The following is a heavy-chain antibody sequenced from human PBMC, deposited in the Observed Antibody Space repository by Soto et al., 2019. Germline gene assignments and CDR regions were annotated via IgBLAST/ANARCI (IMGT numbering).Heavy chain of an antibody. CDR3: ATAEVDY. CDR1: GYTFGNHW. Sequence: GGSLRLSCAVAGYTFGNHWMHWVRQAPGKGLEWVSRMNSDGSLINYVDSVKGRFTVSRDNAKNTLYLQMKSLRVEDTAVYYCATAEVDYWGPGTLVTVSS. J-gene: IGHJ4*02. V-gene: IGHV3-74*01. CDR2: MNSDGSLI.